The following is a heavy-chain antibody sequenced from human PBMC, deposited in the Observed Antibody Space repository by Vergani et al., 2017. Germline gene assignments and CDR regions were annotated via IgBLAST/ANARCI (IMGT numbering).Heavy chain of an antibody. Sequence: QVQLVQSGAEVKTPGASVKVSCKASGYTFNNYAISWVRQAPGQGLEWMGWISADNGNTHYAQKFQGRVTMSTDTSTSTAYMELRSLRSDDTAVYYCARDNDDFWSGYYEGPGYWGQGTLVTVSS. CDR1: GYTFNNYA. V-gene: IGHV1-18*01. CDR2: ISADNGNT. D-gene: IGHD3-3*01. J-gene: IGHJ4*02. CDR3: ARDNDDFWSGYYEGPGY.